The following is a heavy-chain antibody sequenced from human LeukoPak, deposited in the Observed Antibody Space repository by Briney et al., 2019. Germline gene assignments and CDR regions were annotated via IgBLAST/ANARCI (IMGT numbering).Heavy chain of an antibody. J-gene: IGHJ6*02. CDR2: ISCSGGST. V-gene: IGHV3-23*01. Sequence: GASLRLSCAAFGFTFSSYAMSWVRQAPGKGLEWVSSISCSGGSTYYADSVKGRFTISRDNSKNTLYLQMNSLRAEDTDVYYCGKRGDSGSYHYYYYGMDVWGQGTTVTVSS. CDR1: GFTFSSYA. CDR3: GKRGDSGSYHYYYYGMDV. D-gene: IGHD1-26*01.